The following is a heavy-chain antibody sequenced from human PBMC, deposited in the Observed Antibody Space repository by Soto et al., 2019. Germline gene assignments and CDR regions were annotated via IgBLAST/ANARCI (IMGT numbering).Heavy chain of an antibody. Sequence: QVQLVQSGAEVKKTGSSVKVSCKTSGGTFSTFGISWVRQAPGQGLEWMGGIIPFFGTAEYSQKFEDRITITADDSTNTVYMDLRSLTSEDTAIYYCARTAPMDAGDKYYYDFWGQGALLTVSS. V-gene: IGHV1-69*01. J-gene: IGHJ4*02. CDR2: IIPFFGTA. CDR1: GGTFSTFG. D-gene: IGHD3-16*01. CDR3: ARTAPMDAGDKYYYDF.